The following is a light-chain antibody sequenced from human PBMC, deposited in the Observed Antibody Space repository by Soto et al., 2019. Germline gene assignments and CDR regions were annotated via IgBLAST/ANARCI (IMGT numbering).Light chain of an antibody. V-gene: IGKV3-15*01. J-gene: IGKJ2*01. CDR2: GSS. Sequence: EIVMTQSPATLSVSPGERATLSCRASQSVSSSYLALYQHKPGPAPRPLIFGSSTRATGIPERFSGSGSGTEFTLTLSSLQSEAFAVYYCQQYNNWTPAYTFGQGTKVDIK. CDR3: QQYNNWTPAYT. CDR1: QSVSSSY.